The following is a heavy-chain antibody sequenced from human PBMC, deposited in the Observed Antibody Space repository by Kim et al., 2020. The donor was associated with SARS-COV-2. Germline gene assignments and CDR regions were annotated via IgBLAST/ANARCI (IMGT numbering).Heavy chain of an antibody. V-gene: IGHV3-11*06. CDR3: ARDRGSSAGPYYYYGMDV. Sequence: KGRFTISRDNAKNSLYLQMNSLRAEDTAVYYCARDRGSSAGPYYYYGMDVWGQGTTVTVSS. J-gene: IGHJ6*02. D-gene: IGHD6-19*01.